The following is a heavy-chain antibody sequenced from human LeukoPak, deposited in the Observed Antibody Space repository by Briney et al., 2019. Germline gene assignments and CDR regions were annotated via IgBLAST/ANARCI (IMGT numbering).Heavy chain of an antibody. CDR2: IYTSGST. D-gene: IGHD6-6*01. J-gene: IGHJ3*02. V-gene: IGHV4-4*07. CDR3: ARATHDEGAFDI. CDR1: GGSIGRYY. Sequence: SETLSLTCTVSGGSIGRYYWSWIRQPAGKGLEWIGRIYTSGSTNYNPSLKSRVTMSVDTSKNKFSLKLSSVTAADTAVYYCARATHDEGAFDIWGQGTMVTVSS.